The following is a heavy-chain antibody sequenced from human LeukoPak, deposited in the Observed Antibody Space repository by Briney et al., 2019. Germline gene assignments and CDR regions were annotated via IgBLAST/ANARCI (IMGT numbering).Heavy chain of an antibody. D-gene: IGHD3-9*01. V-gene: IGHV1-2*04. CDR1: GYTFTGYY. CDR3: ARGGGAMYDILTGYYFYY. CDR2: INPNSGGT. Sequence: ASVKVSCKASGYTFTGYYMHWVRQAPGQGLEWMGWINPNSGGTNYAQKFQGWVTMTRDTSISTAYMELSRLRSDDTAVYYCARGGGAMYDILTGYYFYYWDQGTLVTVSS. J-gene: IGHJ4*02.